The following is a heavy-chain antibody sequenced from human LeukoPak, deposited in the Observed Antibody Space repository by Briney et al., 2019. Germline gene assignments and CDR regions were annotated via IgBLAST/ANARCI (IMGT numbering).Heavy chain of an antibody. CDR2: ISYDGSNK. V-gene: IGHV3-30*18. D-gene: IGHD6-13*01. CDR1: GFTFSSYG. CDR3: AKEGGRAAAGTGNDY. J-gene: IGHJ4*02. Sequence: PGGSLRLSCAASGFTFSSYGMHWVRQAPGKGLEWVAVISYDGSNKYYADYVKGRFTISRDNSKNTLYLQMNSLRAEDRAVYYCAKEGGRAAAGTGNDYWGQGTLVTVSS.